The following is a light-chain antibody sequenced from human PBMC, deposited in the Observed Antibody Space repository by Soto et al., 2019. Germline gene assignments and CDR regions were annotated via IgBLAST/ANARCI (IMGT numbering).Light chain of an antibody. V-gene: IGLV2-14*01. CDR1: SSDVGGYNS. CDR2: EVS. Sequence: QSALTQSASVSGSPGQSITISCTGTSSDVGGYNSVSWYQHHPGKAPKLMIFEVSNRPSGVSDRFSGSKSGNTASLTISGLQTEDEADYYCSSYTTRSIWVFGGGTKLTVL. CDR3: SSYTTRSIWV. J-gene: IGLJ3*02.